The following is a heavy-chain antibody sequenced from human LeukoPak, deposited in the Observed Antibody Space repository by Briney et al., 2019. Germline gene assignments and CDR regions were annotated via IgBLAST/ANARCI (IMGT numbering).Heavy chain of an antibody. CDR3: TRPRGNSYYCYYMDV. J-gene: IGHJ6*03. CDR2: IRSKANSYAT. Sequence: GGSLRLSCAASGFTFSGSAMHWVRQASGKGLEWVGRIRSKANSYATAYAASVKGRSTISRDDSKNTAYLQMNSLKTEDTAVYYCTRPRGNSYYCYYMDVWGKGTTVTVSS. V-gene: IGHV3-73*01. CDR1: GFTFSGSA.